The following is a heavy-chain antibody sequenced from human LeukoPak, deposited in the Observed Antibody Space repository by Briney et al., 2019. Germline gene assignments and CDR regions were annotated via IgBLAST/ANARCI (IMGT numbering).Heavy chain of an antibody. CDR3: ARGELSYYDSSGYPY. J-gene: IGHJ4*02. Sequence: PSQTLSLTCTVSGGSISSGDYYWSWIRQPPGKGLEWIGYIYYSGSTYYNPSLKSRVTISVDTSKNQFSLKLSSVTAADTAVYYCARGELSYYDSSGYPYWGQGTLVTVSS. CDR2: IYYSGST. D-gene: IGHD3-22*01. CDR1: GGSISSGDYY. V-gene: IGHV4-30-4*01.